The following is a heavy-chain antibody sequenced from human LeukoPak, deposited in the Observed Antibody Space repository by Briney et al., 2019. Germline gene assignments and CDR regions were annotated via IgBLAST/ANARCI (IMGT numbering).Heavy chain of an antibody. D-gene: IGHD6-19*01. CDR2: ISYDGSNK. CDR1: GFTFSSYA. J-gene: IGHJ4*02. V-gene: IGHV3-30-3*01. CDR3: ARDWLAIPSYFDY. Sequence: PGGSLRLSCAASGFTFSSYAMHWVRQAPGKGLEWVAVISYDGSNKYYADSVKGRFTISRDNSKNTLYLQMNSLRAEDTAVYYCARDWLAIPSYFDYWGQGTLVTVSS.